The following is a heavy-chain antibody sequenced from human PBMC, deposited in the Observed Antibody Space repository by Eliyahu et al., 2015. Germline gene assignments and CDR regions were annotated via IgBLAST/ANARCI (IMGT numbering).Heavy chain of an antibody. D-gene: IGHD1-1*01. J-gene: IGHJ4*02. V-gene: IGHV3-23*01. CDR1: GLTFSNHA. Sequence: EVQLLESGGDFLQPGASLRLSCLVSGLTFSNHAMTWVRQAPGRGLEWVSAISASGYTAYYGDFVGGPFTLSRDNSKNTVDLQMSSVGVEDTAVYYCAKGLWTLDYWGRGTLVTVSS. CDR3: AKGLWTLDY. CDR2: ISASGYTA.